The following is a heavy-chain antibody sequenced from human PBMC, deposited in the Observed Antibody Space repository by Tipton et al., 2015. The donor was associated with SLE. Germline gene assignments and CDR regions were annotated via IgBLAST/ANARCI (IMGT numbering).Heavy chain of an antibody. J-gene: IGHJ4*02. D-gene: IGHD3/OR15-3a*01. V-gene: IGHV4-31*03. CDR1: GGSISSGGYY. Sequence: TLSLTCSVSGGSISSGGYYWSWIRQLPGKGLEWIGYIYYSGSTYYNTSLKSRVTISVDTSKNQFSLKLSSVTAADTAVYYCARHFGRSIEFDYWGQGTLVTVSS. CDR2: IYYSGST. CDR3: ARHFGRSIEFDY.